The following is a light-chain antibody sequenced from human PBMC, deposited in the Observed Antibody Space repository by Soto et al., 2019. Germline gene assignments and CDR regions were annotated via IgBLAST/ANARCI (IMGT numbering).Light chain of an antibody. CDR3: SSFTSSTTPV. CDR1: SSDLGGYNY. CDR2: DVS. Sequence: QSALTQPASVSGSPGQSVTISCTGTSSDLGGYNYVSWYQQHPGKAPQLMIYDVSNRPSGVSNRFSGSKSGHTASLTISGLQAEDEDDYYCSSFTSSTTPVFGGGTKLTVL. J-gene: IGLJ2*01. V-gene: IGLV2-14*01.